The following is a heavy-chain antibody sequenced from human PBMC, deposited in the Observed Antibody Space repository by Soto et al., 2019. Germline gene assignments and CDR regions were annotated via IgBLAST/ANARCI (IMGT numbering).Heavy chain of an antibody. Sequence: EVQLVESGGGLVQPGRSLRLSSAASGFTFDDYAMHWVRQPPGKGLAWVAGITWNSGIIGYSDSVKGRFTISRDNAKNSLYLQMNRLRPEDTALYYCAKDQGDSTSYYGYVDLWGRGTLVTVAS. CDR3: AKDQGDSTSYYGYVDL. J-gene: IGHJ2*01. D-gene: IGHD6-13*01. V-gene: IGHV3-9*01. CDR1: GFTFDDYA. CDR2: ITWNSGII.